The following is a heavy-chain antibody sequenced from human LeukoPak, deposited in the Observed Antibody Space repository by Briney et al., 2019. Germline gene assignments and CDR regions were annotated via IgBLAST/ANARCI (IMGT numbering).Heavy chain of an antibody. V-gene: IGHV3-30*03. Sequence: AGGSLRLSCAASGFTFSSYVMHWVRQAPGKGLEWVAVISYDGSHECYADSVKGRFTISRDSSKSTLYLQMNSVRAEDTAVYYCARDLSSSWSLGYWGQGTLVTVSS. J-gene: IGHJ4*02. D-gene: IGHD6-13*01. CDR1: GFTFSSYV. CDR2: ISYDGSHE. CDR3: ARDLSSSWSLGY.